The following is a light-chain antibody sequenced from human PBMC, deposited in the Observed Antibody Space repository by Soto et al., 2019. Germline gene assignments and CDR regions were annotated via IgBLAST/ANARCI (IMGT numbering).Light chain of an antibody. CDR3: QQYCSSPYT. CDR2: GTS. J-gene: IGKJ2*01. Sequence: EIVLTQYPGTLSLSPGERAALSCRASQSISRTYLAWYQQKRGQAPRRLIYGTSNRATCIPDRFSGSGSGTDFTLTISRLEPEDFSVYFCQQYCSSPYTFGQGTKVEI. CDR1: QSISRTY. V-gene: IGKV3-20*01.